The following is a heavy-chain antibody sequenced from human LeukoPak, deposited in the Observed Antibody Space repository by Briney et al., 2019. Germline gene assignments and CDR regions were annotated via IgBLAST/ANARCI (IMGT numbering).Heavy chain of an antibody. V-gene: IGHV4-34*01. CDR1: GGSFSGYY. CDR2: INHRGST. J-gene: IGHJ4*02. D-gene: IGHD3-10*01. CDR3: ARVGAPDY. Sequence: PSETLSLTCAVYGGSFSGYYWSWIRQPPGKGLEWIGQINHRGSTNYNPSLMSRVTMSVDTSKNQFSLKLRSVTAADTAVYYCARVGAPDYWGQGTLVTVSS.